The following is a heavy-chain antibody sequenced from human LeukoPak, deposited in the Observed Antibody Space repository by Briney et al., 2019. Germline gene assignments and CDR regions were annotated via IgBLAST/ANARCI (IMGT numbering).Heavy chain of an antibody. D-gene: IGHD4-23*01. J-gene: IGHJ4*02. CDR2: IKQDGSDK. CDR1: GFSFSSYW. CDR3: ARGGGHLDC. V-gene: IGHV3-7*03. Sequence: GGSLRLSCAASGFSFSSYWMSWVRQAPGRGLEWVANIKQDGSDKYYLTSVRGRFTISRDNAKNSLFLQMNSLRVEDTAVYYCARGGGHLDCWGQGTLVTVSS.